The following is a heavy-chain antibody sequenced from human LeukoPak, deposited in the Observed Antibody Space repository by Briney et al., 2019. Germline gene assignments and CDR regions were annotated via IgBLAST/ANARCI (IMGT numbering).Heavy chain of an antibody. Sequence: PSETLSLTCTVSGGSISSYYWSWIRQPAGKGLEWIGRIYTSGSTNYNPSLMSRVTLSLDTSKNQFSLKVNSVTAADTAVYYCARDPGYYGSGSRGAFDYWGQGTLVTVSS. CDR3: ARDPGYYGSGSRGAFDY. D-gene: IGHD3-10*01. J-gene: IGHJ4*02. CDR2: IYTSGST. CDR1: GGSISSYY. V-gene: IGHV4-4*07.